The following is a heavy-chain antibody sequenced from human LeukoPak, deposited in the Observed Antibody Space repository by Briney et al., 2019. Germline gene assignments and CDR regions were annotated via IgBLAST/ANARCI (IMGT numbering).Heavy chain of an antibody. CDR1: GGSISSYY. Sequence: SETLSLTCTVSGGSISSYYWSWIRQSPGKALEWIGYIYYTGTTNYNPSLKSRVTILVDTSKNQFSLKLSSVTAADTAVYYCARDRYGGDSGEFDYWGQGTLVTVSS. CDR3: ARDRYGGDSGEFDY. J-gene: IGHJ4*02. CDR2: IYYTGTT. V-gene: IGHV4-59*01. D-gene: IGHD2-21*02.